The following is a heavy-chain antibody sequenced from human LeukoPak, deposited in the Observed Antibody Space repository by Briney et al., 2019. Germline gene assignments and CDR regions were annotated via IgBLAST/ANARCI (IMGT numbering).Heavy chain of an antibody. V-gene: IGHV1-2*02. CDR2: INPNSGGT. CDR1: GYTFAAYY. Sequence: ASVKVSCKASGYTFAAYYMHWVRQAPGQGLEWMGWINPNSGGTNYAQKFQGRVTMTRDTSISTAYMELSRLRSDDTAVYYCARTRGDWSFDSWGQGTLVTVSS. J-gene: IGHJ5*01. D-gene: IGHD2-21*02. CDR3: ARTRGDWSFDS.